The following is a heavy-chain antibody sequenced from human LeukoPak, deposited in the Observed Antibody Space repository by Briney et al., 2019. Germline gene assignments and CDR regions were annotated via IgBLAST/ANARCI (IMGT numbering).Heavy chain of an antibody. CDR2: ISGSGGST. CDR3: AKVRYSGYDPPYYFDY. D-gene: IGHD5-12*01. V-gene: IGHV3-23*01. J-gene: IGHJ4*02. Sequence: PGGSLRLSCAASGFTFSSYAMSGVRQAPGKGLEWVSAISGSGGSTYYADSVKGRFTISRDNSKNTLYLQMNSLRAEDTAVYYCAKVRYSGYDPPYYFDYWGQGTLVTVSS. CDR1: GFTFSSYA.